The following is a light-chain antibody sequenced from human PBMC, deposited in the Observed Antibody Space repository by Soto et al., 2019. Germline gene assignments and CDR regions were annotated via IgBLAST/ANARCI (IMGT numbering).Light chain of an antibody. Sequence: EIVLTQSPGTLSSSPGERATLSCRASQSIDNTYFAWYQHKPGQAPRLLIYATSSRATGIPDRFGGSGSGTDFTLTINRLEPEDFAAYYCQQYFVSSWTFGQGTKVDIE. CDR3: QQYFVSSWT. CDR2: ATS. CDR1: QSIDNTY. V-gene: IGKV3-20*01. J-gene: IGKJ1*01.